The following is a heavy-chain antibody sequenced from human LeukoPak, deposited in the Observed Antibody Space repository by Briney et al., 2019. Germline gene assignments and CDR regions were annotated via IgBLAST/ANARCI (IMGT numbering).Heavy chain of an antibody. D-gene: IGHD6-13*01. CDR3: VRGGDSSNRKRSLGF. CDR2: ISSSAGIT. J-gene: IGHJ4*02. V-gene: IGHV3-11*01. Sequence: GGSLRLSCAASGFTFSDYYMTWIRQSPGKGLEWLSDISSSAGITSYADSVKGRFTISRDNAQNSLYLQMNSLKTEDTAVYYCVRGGDSSNRKRSLGFWGQGTLVTVSS. CDR1: GFTFSDYY.